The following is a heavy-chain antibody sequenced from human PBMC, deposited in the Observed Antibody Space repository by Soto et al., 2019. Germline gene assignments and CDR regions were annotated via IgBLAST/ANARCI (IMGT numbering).Heavy chain of an antibody. CDR1: GFTFSSYW. CDR3: ARGPRYAHGDYGDYYYYYKDV. D-gene: IGHD4-17*01. CDR2: IKQDGSNK. J-gene: IGHJ6*03. Sequence: EVQLVESGGGLVQPGGSLRLSCAASGFTFSSYWMNWVRQAPGKGLEWVADIKQDGSNKYYVDSVKGRFTISRDNAKNALYLQMNSQRAEDTAVFYCARGPRYAHGDYGDYYYYYKDVWGQGTTVTVAS. V-gene: IGHV3-7*01.